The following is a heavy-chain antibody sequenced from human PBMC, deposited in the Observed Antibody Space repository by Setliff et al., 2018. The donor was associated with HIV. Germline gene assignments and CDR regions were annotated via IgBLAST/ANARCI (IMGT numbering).Heavy chain of an antibody. D-gene: IGHD1-26*01. Sequence: PGGSLRLSCAASGFTFDDYGMSWVRQAPGKGLEWVSGINWNGGSTGYADSVRGRFTISRDNAKNSLYLQMNSLRAEDTALYYCARGLRVGATSLDAFDIWGQGTMVTVSS. V-gene: IGHV3-20*04. CDR2: INWNGGST. CDR1: GFTFDDYG. CDR3: ARGLRVGATSLDAFDI. J-gene: IGHJ3*02.